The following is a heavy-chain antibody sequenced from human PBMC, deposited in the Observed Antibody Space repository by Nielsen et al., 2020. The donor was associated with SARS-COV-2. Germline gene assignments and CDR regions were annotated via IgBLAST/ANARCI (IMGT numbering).Heavy chain of an antibody. Sequence: GGSLRLSCAASGFPFSNFAIHWVRQPPGRGLEWVALLSYDGNKIFYSDSVKGRFTISRDNAKNSLYLQMNSLRAEDTALYYCAKDPRENWYFDLWGRGTLVTVSS. V-gene: IGHV3-30-3*01. CDR2: LSYDGNKI. J-gene: IGHJ2*01. CDR3: AKDPRENWYFDL. CDR1: GFPFSNFA.